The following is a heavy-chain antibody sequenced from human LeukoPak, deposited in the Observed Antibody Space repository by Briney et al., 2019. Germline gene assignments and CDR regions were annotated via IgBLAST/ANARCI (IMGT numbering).Heavy chain of an antibody. CDR3: ARHVAIFGVVVYFDY. CDR1: GGSISSYY. D-gene: IGHD3-3*01. CDR2: INHSGST. J-gene: IGHJ4*02. Sequence: SETLSLTCTVSGGSISSYYWSWIRQPPGKGLEWIGEINHSGSTNYNPPLKSRVTISVDTSKNQFSLKLSSVTAADTAVYYCARHVAIFGVVVYFDYWGQGTLVTVSS. V-gene: IGHV4-34*01.